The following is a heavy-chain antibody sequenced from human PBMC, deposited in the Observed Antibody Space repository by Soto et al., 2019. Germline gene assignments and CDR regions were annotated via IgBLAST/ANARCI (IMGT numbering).Heavy chain of an antibody. CDR3: AKRSSSSTFDY. CDR1: GFTFSSYA. CDR2: ISGSDDST. V-gene: IGHV3-23*01. D-gene: IGHD6-6*01. J-gene: IGHJ4*02. Sequence: EVQLLESGGGLVQPGESLRLSCAASGFTFSSYAMSWVRQAPGKGLEWVSVISGSDDSTYYADSVTGRFTISRDNSKNTLYLQMNSLRAEDTAVYYCAKRSSSSTFDYWGQGTLVTVSS.